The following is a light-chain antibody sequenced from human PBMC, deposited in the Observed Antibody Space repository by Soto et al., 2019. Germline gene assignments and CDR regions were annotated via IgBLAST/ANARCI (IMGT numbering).Light chain of an antibody. CDR1: QRVDSY. J-gene: IGKJ1*01. CDR3: QQTYPSVAT. CDR2: AAS. V-gene: IGKV1-39*01. Sequence: DIQVTQSPSSLSASVGDSVTLSCQTSQRVDSYIHWYQHQSGKPPKLLIYAASTLQDGVPSRFSGGGSGTAFSLIITGLQPGDSATYYCQQTYPSVATFGQGTKVDIK.